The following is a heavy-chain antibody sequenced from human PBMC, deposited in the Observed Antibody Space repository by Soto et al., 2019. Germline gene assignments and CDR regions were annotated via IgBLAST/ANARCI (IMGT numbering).Heavy chain of an antibody. CDR3: AGRSCSNGVCPLDY. V-gene: IGHV3-21*01. Sequence: GGSLRLSCAASGFIFSTYSMNWVRQAPGKGLEWVSSISGSSGYIYYADSVKGRFTISRDNAKDSLLLQMNSLRAEDTAIYYCAGRSCSNGVCPLDYWGQGTPVTVSS. CDR1: GFIFSTYS. CDR2: ISGSSGYI. J-gene: IGHJ4*02. D-gene: IGHD2-8*01.